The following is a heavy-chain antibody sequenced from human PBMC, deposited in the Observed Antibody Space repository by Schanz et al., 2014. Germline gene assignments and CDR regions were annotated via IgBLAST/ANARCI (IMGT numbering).Heavy chain of an antibody. CDR1: GFSFSSYA. V-gene: IGHV3-23*04. CDR2: MNESHSTI. D-gene: IGHD6-13*01. Sequence: EPLVESGGGVVQPGGSLRLSCAASGFSFSSYAMGWVRQARGKGLEWVSAMNESHSTIYYADSVRGRFTISRDNFKGALYLQMNSLKIEDTAVYYCATASSPVREAGAGSSFHLWRQGTLVTVSP. CDR3: ATASSPVREAGAGSSFHL. J-gene: IGHJ5*02.